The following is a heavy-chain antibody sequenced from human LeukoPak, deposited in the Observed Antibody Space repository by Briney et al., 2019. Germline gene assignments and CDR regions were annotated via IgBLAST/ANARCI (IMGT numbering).Heavy chain of an antibody. J-gene: IGHJ6*03. CDR1: GGSFTGYY. Sequence: PSETLSLTCAVYGGSFTGYYWSCIRQPPGKGLQGIGEINHSGSTNYNPSLRSRGTISLDTSKNQFSLKLSSVTATDTAVYYCAREASGFYYMDVWGKGTTVTVSS. D-gene: IGHD2-15*01. CDR3: AREASGFYYMDV. CDR2: INHSGST. V-gene: IGHV4-34*01.